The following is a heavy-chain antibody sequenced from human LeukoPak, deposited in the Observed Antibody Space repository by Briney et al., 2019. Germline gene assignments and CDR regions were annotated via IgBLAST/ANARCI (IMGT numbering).Heavy chain of an antibody. J-gene: IGHJ4*02. V-gene: IGHV1-69*15. CDR1: GGTFSSYA. D-gene: IGHD1-26*01. CDR3: ARESGSYEAYDY. Sequence: ASVKVSCKASGGTFSSYAISWVRQAPGQGLEWMVKIFPIFATANYAQKFQGRVTITADESTSTAYMELSSLRSEDTAVYYCARESGSYEAYDYWGQGTLVTVSS. CDR2: IFPIFATA.